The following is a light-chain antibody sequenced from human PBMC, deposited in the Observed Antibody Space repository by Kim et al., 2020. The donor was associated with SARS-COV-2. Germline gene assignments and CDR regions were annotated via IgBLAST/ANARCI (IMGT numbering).Light chain of an antibody. V-gene: IGLV2-14*03. CDR2: DVS. J-gene: IGLJ1*01. CDR1: SSDVGAYKY. Sequence: GQSCTISCAGTSSDVGAYKYVSWYKPHPGKAPKLLIYDVSDRPSGVSNRFSGSKSGNTASLTISGLQAEDEADYYCTSYTSSSTYVFGTGTKVTVL. CDR3: TSYTSSSTYV.